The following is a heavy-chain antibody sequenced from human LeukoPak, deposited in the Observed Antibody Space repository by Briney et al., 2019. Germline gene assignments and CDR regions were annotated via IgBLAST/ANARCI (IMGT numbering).Heavy chain of an antibody. Sequence: PSETLSLTCTVSGGSISSYYWSWSRQRLGKGVEWIGYIYYSGSTNYNPSLKSRVTISVDTSKNQFSLKLSSVTAADTAVYYCARRLGSSGYYYFDYWGQGTLVTVSS. V-gene: IGHV4-59*01. J-gene: IGHJ4*02. D-gene: IGHD3-22*01. CDR1: GGSISSYY. CDR3: ARRLGSSGYYYFDY. CDR2: IYYSGST.